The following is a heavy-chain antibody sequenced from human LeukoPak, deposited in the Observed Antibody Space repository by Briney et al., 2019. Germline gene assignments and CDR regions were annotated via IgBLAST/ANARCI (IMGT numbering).Heavy chain of an antibody. D-gene: IGHD3-10*01. J-gene: IGHJ5*02. V-gene: IGHV3-23*01. CDR1: GFTVSSNY. CDR3: AKDVLGEDNWFDP. CDR2: IGGSGRST. Sequence: GGSLRLSCAASGFTVSSNYMSWVRQAPGKGLEWVSTIGGSGRSTYYADSVKGRFTISRDSSKNTLYLQMNRLRAEDSAVYYCAKDVLGEDNWFDPWGQGTLVTVSS.